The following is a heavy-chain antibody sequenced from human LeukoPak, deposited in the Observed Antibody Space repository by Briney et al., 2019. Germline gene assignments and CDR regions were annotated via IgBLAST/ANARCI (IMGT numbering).Heavy chain of an antibody. Sequence: TSETLSLTCTVSGGSISSYYWSWIRQPAGKGLEWMGRMYISGITTYNPSLKSRVTMSADTSKNQFSLKVSSVTAADTAVYCCARDDYEERYFDYWGQGTLVTVSS. CDR1: GGSISSYY. CDR3: ARDDYEERYFDY. CDR2: MYISGIT. D-gene: IGHD4-17*01. V-gene: IGHV4-4*07. J-gene: IGHJ4*02.